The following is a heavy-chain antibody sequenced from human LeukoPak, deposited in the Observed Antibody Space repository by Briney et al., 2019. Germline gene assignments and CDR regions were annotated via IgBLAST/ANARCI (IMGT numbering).Heavy chain of an antibody. Sequence: GGSLRLSCVDSGITFSRYWMSWVRQAPGKGLEWVANIKQDGGEKYYVDSVKGQFTISRDNAKNSLYLQMNSLRVEDTAVYYCARDGRPLDCWGQGTLVTVSS. CDR3: ARDGRPLDC. CDR2: IKQDGGEK. J-gene: IGHJ4*02. V-gene: IGHV3-7*03. CDR1: GITFSRYW.